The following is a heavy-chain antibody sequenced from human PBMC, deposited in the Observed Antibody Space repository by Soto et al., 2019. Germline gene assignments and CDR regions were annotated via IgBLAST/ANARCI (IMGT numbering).Heavy chain of an antibody. CDR1: GFTFITYA. CDR3: ARDPPNPEHIVVVTALYY. CDR2: ISGGGGRT. J-gene: IGHJ4*02. V-gene: IGHV3-23*01. D-gene: IGHD2-21*02. Sequence: PGGSLRLSCAASGFTFITYAMSWVRQAPGKGLEWVSAISGGGGRTFYSDSVKGRFTISSDNSKNTLYLQMNSLRAEDTAVYYCARDPPNPEHIVVVTALYYWGQGTLVTVSS.